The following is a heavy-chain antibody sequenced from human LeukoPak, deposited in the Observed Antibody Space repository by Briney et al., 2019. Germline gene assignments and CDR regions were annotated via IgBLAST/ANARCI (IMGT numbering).Heavy chain of an antibody. Sequence: GGSLRLSCTASGFTFRDYWMHWVRQAPGKGRVWVSRINSDGSRTNYADCVKGRFTISRDNAKNTVFLQMNSLTAEDAAVYYCARVITGSTYGQFDFWGQGALATVSS. CDR2: INSDGSRT. CDR3: ARVITGSTYGQFDF. V-gene: IGHV3-74*01. CDR1: GFTFRDYW. D-gene: IGHD5-18*01. J-gene: IGHJ4*02.